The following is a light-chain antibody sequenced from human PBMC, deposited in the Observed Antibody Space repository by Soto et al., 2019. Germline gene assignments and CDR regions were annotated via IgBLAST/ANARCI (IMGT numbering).Light chain of an antibody. V-gene: IGLV2-11*01. CDR1: SSDVGGYNY. CDR2: DVT. Sequence: QSVLTQPASVSGSPGQSITISCTGTSSDVGGYNYVSWYQQQPGKAPKLMIYDVTKRPSGVPDRLSGSKSGNTASLTISGLQTEDEADYYCCSYAGSYTLVFGGGTKLTVL. J-gene: IGLJ3*02. CDR3: CSYAGSYTLV.